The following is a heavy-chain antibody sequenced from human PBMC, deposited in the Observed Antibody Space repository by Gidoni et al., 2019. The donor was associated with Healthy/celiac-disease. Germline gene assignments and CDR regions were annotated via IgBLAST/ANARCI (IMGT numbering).Heavy chain of an antibody. J-gene: IGHJ3*02. CDR3: AKWGISSIVVITDDAFDI. CDR2: ISGSGGST. D-gene: IGHD3-22*01. Sequence: EVQLLESGGGLVQPGGSLRLSCAASGFTFSSYAMSWVRPAPGKGLEWVSAISGSGGSTYYADSVKGRFTISRDNSKNTLYLQMNSLRAEDTAVYYCAKWGISSIVVITDDAFDIWGQGTMVTVSS. V-gene: IGHV3-23*01. CDR1: GFTFSSYA.